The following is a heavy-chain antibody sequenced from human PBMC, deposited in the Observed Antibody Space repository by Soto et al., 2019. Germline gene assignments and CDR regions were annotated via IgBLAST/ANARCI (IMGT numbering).Heavy chain of an antibody. Sequence: PSESLSRTCAAYGGCCSGYHWSWIRQPPGKRLEWNGETNNSGSTNYNPSLKSRVTISVDTSKNQFSLKLSSVTAADTAVYYWARGYSSVGATTFDYWGQGTLVTVSS. CDR3: ARGYSSVGATTFDY. V-gene: IGHV4-34*01. D-gene: IGHD1-26*01. CDR1: GGCCSGYH. CDR2: TNNSGST. J-gene: IGHJ4*02.